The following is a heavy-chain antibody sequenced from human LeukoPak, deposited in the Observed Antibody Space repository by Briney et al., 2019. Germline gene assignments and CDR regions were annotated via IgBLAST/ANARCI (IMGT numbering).Heavy chain of an antibody. CDR2: IYYSGST. CDR3: ARARGFSSSSPFFDY. V-gene: IGHV4-39*07. CDR1: GGSISSSSYY. J-gene: IGHJ4*02. D-gene: IGHD6-6*01. Sequence: SETLSLTCTVSGGSISSSSYYWGWIRQPPGKGLEWIGSIYYSGSTYYNPSLKSRVTISVDTSKNQFSLKLSSVTAADTAVYYCARARGFSSSSPFFDYWGQGTLVTVSS.